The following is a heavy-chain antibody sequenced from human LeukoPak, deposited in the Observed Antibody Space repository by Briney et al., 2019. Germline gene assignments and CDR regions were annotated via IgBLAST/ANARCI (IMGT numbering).Heavy chain of an antibody. J-gene: IGHJ6*02. CDR1: GGSFTDYF. CDR2: INDYTGDT. Sequence: SETQSLTCTVYGGSFTDYFWTWIRHSPGKGLEWIGEINDYTGDTNYNPSLNSRVSISLEKSKNQFSLELRSVTAADTAVYYCARGRIAKIVVVHSFSYGMDVWGQGTTVTVSS. CDR3: ARGRIAKIVVVHSFSYGMDV. V-gene: IGHV4-34*01. D-gene: IGHD3-22*01.